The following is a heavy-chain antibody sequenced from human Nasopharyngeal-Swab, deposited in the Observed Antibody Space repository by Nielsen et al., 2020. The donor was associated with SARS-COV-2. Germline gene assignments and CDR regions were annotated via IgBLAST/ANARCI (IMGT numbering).Heavy chain of an antibody. CDR2: IHIDGSST. CDR1: GFTFSSYW. Sequence: GGSLRLSCTASGFTFSSYWMHWVRQAPGKGLVWVSRIHIDGSSTSYGDSVKGRFTISRDNSKNTLYLQMNSLRAEDTAVYYCVASGTTVDWGQGTLVTVSS. J-gene: IGHJ4*02. D-gene: IGHD1-7*01. V-gene: IGHV3-74*01. CDR3: VASGTTVD.